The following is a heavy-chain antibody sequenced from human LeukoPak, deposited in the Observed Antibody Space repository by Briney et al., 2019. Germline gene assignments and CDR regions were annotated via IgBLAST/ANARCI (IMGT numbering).Heavy chain of an antibody. Sequence: GRSLRLSCAASGFTFSSYGMHWVRQAPGKGLEWAAVISYDGSNKYYADSVKGRFTISRDNSKNTLYLQMNSLRAEDTAVYYCAKGSAFADFDYWGQGTLVTVSS. J-gene: IGHJ4*02. V-gene: IGHV3-30*18. D-gene: IGHD3-16*01. CDR2: ISYDGSNK. CDR1: GFTFSSYG. CDR3: AKGSAFADFDY.